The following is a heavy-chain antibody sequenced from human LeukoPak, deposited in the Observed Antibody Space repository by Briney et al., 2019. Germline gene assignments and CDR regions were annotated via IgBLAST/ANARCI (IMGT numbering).Heavy chain of an antibody. CDR1: GYTFTGYY. V-gene: IGHV1-2*06. CDR2: INPNSGGT. Sequence: ASVKVSCKASGYTFTGYYMHWVRQAPGQGLEWMGRINPNSGGTNYAQKFQGRVTMTRDTSISTAYMEPSRLRSDDTAVYYCARAGTTVVTSPGAFDIWGQGTMVTVSS. J-gene: IGHJ3*02. D-gene: IGHD4-23*01. CDR3: ARAGTTVVTSPGAFDI.